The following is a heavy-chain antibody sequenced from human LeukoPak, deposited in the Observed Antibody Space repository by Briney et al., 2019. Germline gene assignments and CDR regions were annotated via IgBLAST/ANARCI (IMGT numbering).Heavy chain of an antibody. J-gene: IGHJ3*02. Sequence: SETLSLTCTVSGDSLDGHYWYWIRQPAGKGPEWIGRIYSSGSRNYAPSLKSRVTMSIDTSKKSLSLKLNTVTAADTAVYYCARLNGDGFDIWGRGAKVTVSS. CDR2: IYSSGSR. CDR1: GDSLDGHY. CDR3: ARLNGDGFDI. D-gene: IGHD2-8*01. V-gene: IGHV4-4*07.